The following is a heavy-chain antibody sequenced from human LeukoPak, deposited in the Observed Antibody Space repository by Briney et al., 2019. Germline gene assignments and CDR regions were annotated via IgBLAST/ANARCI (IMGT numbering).Heavy chain of an antibody. CDR3: ARPYCSSTSCSRDAFDI. CDR2: IYPGDSDT. V-gene: IGHV5-51*01. J-gene: IGHJ3*02. D-gene: IGHD2-2*01. CDR1: GYSFTSYW. Sequence: GESLKISCKGSGYSFTSYWIGWVRQMPGKGLEWMGIIYPGDSDTRYSPSFQGQVTISADKSISTAYLQWSSLKASDTAMYYCARPYCSSTSCSRDAFDIWGQETMVTVSS.